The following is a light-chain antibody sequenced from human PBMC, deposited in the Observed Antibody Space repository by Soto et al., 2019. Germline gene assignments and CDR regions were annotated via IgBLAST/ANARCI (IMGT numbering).Light chain of an antibody. CDR2: EVS. Sequence: QSALTQPPSASGSPGQSVTISCTGTSSDVGGYNYVSWYQQHPGKAPKLMIYEVSKRPSGVPGRFSGSKSGNTATLTVSGLQAEYEAQYYCSSYAGSDNVVFGGGTKVTVL. V-gene: IGLV2-8*01. CDR3: SSYAGSDNVV. J-gene: IGLJ2*01. CDR1: SSDVGGYNY.